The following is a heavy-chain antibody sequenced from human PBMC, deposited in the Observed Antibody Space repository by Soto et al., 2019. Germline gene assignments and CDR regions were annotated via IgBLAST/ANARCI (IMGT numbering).Heavy chain of an antibody. J-gene: IGHJ4*02. V-gene: IGHV3-33*01. CDR3: AREGYSSSWPLDY. D-gene: IGHD6-13*01. CDR1: GFTFSSYG. Sequence: PGGSLRLSCAASGFTFSSYGMHWVRQAPGKGLEWVAVIWYDGSNKHYADSVKGRFTISRDNSKNTLYLQMNSLRAEDTAVYYCAREGYSSSWPLDYWGQETLVTVSS. CDR2: IWYDGSNK.